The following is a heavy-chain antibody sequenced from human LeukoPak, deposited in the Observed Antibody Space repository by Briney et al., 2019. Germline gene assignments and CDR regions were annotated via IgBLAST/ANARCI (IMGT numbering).Heavy chain of an antibody. D-gene: IGHD2-21*02. CDR1: GYSISSGYY. CDR2: IYHSGST. Sequence: SETLSLTCTVSGYSISSGYYWGWIRQPPGKGLEWIGSIYHSGSTYYNPSLKSRVTISVDTSKNQFSLKLSSVTAADTAVYYCASTAYCGGDCYSDSYYFDYWGQGTLVTVSS. J-gene: IGHJ4*02. V-gene: IGHV4-38-2*02. CDR3: ASTAYCGGDCYSDSYYFDY.